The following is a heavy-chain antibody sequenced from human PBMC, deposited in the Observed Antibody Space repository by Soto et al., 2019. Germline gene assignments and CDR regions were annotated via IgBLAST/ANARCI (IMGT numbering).Heavy chain of an antibody. CDR3: ARGGNDILTGYYAQVDY. V-gene: IGHV1-2*04. CDR1: GYTFTGYY. J-gene: IGHJ4*02. CDR2: INPNSGGT. D-gene: IGHD3-9*01. Sequence: DSVKVSCKASGYTFTGYYMHWVRQAPGQGLEWMGWINPNSGGTNYAQKFQGWVTMTRDTSISTAYMELSMLRSDDTAVYYCARGGNDILTGYYAQVDYWGQGTLVTVSS.